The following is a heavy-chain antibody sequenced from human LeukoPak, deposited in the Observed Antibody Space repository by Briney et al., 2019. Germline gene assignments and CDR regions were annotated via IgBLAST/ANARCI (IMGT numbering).Heavy chain of an antibody. D-gene: IGHD1-7*01. J-gene: IGHJ4*02. V-gene: IGHV4-38-2*02. Sequence: SETLSLTCTVSGYSISSGYYWGWIRQPPGKGLEWIGSFYHSGSTYYNPSLKSRVTISVDTSKNQFSLKLSSVTAADTAVYYCARVYNWNSSGLGAPRDWGRGTQVTVSS. CDR2: FYHSGST. CDR1: GYSISSGYY. CDR3: ARVYNWNSSGLGAPRD.